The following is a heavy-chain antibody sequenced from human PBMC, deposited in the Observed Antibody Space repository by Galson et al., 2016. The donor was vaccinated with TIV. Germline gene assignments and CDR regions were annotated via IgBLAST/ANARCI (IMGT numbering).Heavy chain of an antibody. V-gene: IGHV3-48*04. CDR2: ITYTSATI. CDR1: GFTFSSWH. CDR3: ARPGNYDGDRRGAFDL. Sequence: LRLSCAASGFTFSSWHMDWVRQAPGEGLEWISFITYTSATIYSADSVKGRFTVSRDNAKNSLYLQMNSLRAEDTAVYYCARPGNYDGDRRGAFDLWGQGTMVTVSP. D-gene: IGHD4-23*01. J-gene: IGHJ3*01.